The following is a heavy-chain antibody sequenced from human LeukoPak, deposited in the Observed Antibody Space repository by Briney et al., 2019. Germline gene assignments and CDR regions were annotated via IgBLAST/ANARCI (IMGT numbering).Heavy chain of an antibody. CDR1: GYEFTAYW. J-gene: IGHJ4*02. V-gene: IGHV5-51*01. D-gene: IGHD3-10*01. CDR3: ARLGNFYGSGSYLDY. CDR2: IYPGDSET. Sequence: GESLKISCKVSGYEFTAYWIGWLRQMPGKGLEWMGIIYPGDSETRYSPSFQGQVTISADKSISTAYLQWSSLKASDIATYYCARLGNFYGSGSYLDYWGQGTLVTVSS.